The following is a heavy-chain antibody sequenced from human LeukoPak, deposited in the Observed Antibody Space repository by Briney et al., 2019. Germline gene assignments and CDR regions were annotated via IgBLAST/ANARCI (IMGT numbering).Heavy chain of an antibody. CDR3: ARAPPPPVNYYFCYMDV. CDR1: GGSFSGYY. Sequence: TSETLSLTCAVYGGSFSGYYWCWIRHPPGKGLEWIGEFNHSGSTNYNPSPKRRVTISVDTSKNQFSLKLSSVTGADTAVYYCARAPPPPVNYYFCYMDVWGKGTTVTVSS. J-gene: IGHJ6*03. V-gene: IGHV4-34*01. CDR2: FNHSGST.